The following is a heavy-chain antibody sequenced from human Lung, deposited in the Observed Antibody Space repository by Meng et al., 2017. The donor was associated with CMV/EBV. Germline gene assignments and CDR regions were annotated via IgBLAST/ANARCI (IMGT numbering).Heavy chain of an antibody. CDR2: MNPNSGNT. V-gene: IGHV1-8*01. D-gene: IGHD2-2*01. CDR1: GYMFTTYD. CDR3: ARTRIEVEPDGRKIKYYNYGMDV. Sequence: ASXXVSXNASGYMFTTYDINWVRQATGQGLEWMGWMNPNSGNTGYAQKFQGRVILTRVTSISTAYMELISLTSDDTAVYYCARTRIEVEPDGRKIKYYNYGMDVWXQGTXVTVSS. J-gene: IGHJ6*02.